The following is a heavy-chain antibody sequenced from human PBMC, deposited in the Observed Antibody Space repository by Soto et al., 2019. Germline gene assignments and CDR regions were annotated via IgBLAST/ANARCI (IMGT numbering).Heavy chain of an antibody. D-gene: IGHD2-2*01. V-gene: IGHV4-30-4*01. Sequence: SETLSLTCTVSGGSISSGDYYWSWIRQPPGKGLEWIGYIYYSGSTYYNPSLKSRVTISVDTSKNQCSLKLSSVTAADTAVYYCARWACSSTSCLSYYYYYYMDVWGKGTTVTVSS. CDR3: ARWACSSTSCLSYYYYYYMDV. J-gene: IGHJ6*03. CDR1: GGSISSGDYY. CDR2: IYYSGST.